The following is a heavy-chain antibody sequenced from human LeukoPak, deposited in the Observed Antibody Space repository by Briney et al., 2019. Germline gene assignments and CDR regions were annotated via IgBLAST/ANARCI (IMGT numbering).Heavy chain of an antibody. Sequence: SGGSLRLSCAASGFTFSNAWMSWVRQAPGKGLEWVGRIKSKTDGGTRDYAAPVKGRFIISRYDSKNTLYLQMNSLKTEDTAVYYCTADYVWGSYEVYWGQGTLVTVSS. CDR1: GFTFSNAW. CDR3: TADYVWGSYEVY. J-gene: IGHJ4*02. D-gene: IGHD3-16*01. CDR2: IKSKTDGGTR. V-gene: IGHV3-15*01.